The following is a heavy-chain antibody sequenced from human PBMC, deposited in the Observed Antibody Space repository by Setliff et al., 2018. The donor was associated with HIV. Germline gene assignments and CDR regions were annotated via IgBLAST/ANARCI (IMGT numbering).Heavy chain of an antibody. V-gene: IGHV4-61*02. J-gene: IGHJ6*01. Sequence: SETLSLSCTVSGDSINSGTYYWSWIRQPAGKGLEWIGRLHLSGDTNYNPSLKSRVTMSIDTSKNQFSLKLSSVTAADTAVYYCARDNSYYYGSGSHYWYGMDVWGQGTTVTVSS. CDR2: LHLSGDT. CDR1: GDSINSGTYY. D-gene: IGHD3-10*01. CDR3: ARDNSYYYGSGSHYWYGMDV.